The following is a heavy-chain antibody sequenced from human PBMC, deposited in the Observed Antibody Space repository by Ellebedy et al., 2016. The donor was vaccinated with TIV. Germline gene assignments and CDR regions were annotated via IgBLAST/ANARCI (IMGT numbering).Heavy chain of an antibody. J-gene: IGHJ3*02. D-gene: IGHD4-17*01. CDR3: ATDGSYGDYLSPAHASVM. Sequence: GGSLRLSCAASGFSFSSYWMTWVRQAPGKGLEWVANINQDATKTFYVDSVEGRFTISRDNAKNSLFLQMNSLGVEDTAVYYCATDGSYGDYLSPAHASVMWGQGTSVSVSS. CDR2: INQDATKT. CDR1: GFSFSSYW. V-gene: IGHV3-7*01.